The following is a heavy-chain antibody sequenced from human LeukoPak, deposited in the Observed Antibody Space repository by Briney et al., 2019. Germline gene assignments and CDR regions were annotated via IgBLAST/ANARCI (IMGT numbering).Heavy chain of an antibody. D-gene: IGHD5-24*01. V-gene: IGHV3-21*04. CDR2: ISSSSSYI. Sequence: GGSLRLSCAASGFTFSSYSMNWVRQAPGKGLEWVSSISSSSSYIYYADSVKGRFTISRDNAKNSLYLQMNSLRAEDTAVYYCARLIDGYNTFAFDIWGQGTMVTVSS. J-gene: IGHJ3*02. CDR1: GFTFSSYS. CDR3: ARLIDGYNTFAFDI.